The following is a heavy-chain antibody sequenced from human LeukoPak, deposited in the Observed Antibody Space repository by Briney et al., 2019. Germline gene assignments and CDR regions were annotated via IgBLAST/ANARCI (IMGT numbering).Heavy chain of an antibody. Sequence: ASVKVSCKASGYTFTGYYMHWVRQAPGQGLEWMGWINPNSGGTNYAQKFQGRVTMTRDTSISTAYMELSRLRSDDTAVYYCARNLRRPYYDFWSGLDFDYWGQGTLVTVSS. CDR2: INPNSGGT. V-gene: IGHV1-2*02. CDR3: ARNLRRPYYDFWSGLDFDY. CDR1: GYTFTGYY. D-gene: IGHD3-3*01. J-gene: IGHJ4*02.